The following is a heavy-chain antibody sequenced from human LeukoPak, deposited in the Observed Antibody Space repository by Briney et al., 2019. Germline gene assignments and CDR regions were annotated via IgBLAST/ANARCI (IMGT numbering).Heavy chain of an antibody. CDR3: ARTESTTIAFDI. CDR2: IYYSGST. CDR1: GGSISSYY. J-gene: IGHJ3*02. Sequence: SETLSLTCTVSGGSISSYYWSWIRQPPGKGLEWIGYIYYSGSTNYNPSLKSRVTISVDTSKNQFSLKLSSVTAADTAVYYCARTESTTIAFDIWGRGTMVTVSS. D-gene: IGHD4-11*01. V-gene: IGHV4-59*01.